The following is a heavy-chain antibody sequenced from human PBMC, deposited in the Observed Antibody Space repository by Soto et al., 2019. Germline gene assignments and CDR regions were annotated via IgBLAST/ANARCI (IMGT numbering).Heavy chain of an antibody. Sequence: QVQLQESGPGLVKPSQTLSLTCTVSGGSISSGDYYWSWIRQPPGKGLEWIGYIYYSGSTYYNPPPKSRVTRSVDTSKNQFSLKLSSLTAADTAVYYCARAGLEWSYNWFDTWCQGTLVTVSS. J-gene: IGHJ5*02. CDR1: GGSISSGDYY. CDR2: IYYSGST. V-gene: IGHV4-30-4*01. D-gene: IGHD3-3*01. CDR3: ARAGLEWSYNWFDT.